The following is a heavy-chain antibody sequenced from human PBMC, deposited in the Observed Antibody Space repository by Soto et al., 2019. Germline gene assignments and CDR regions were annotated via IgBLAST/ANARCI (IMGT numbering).Heavy chain of an antibody. CDR1: GYTFTSYG. CDR2: ISAHNSNT. J-gene: IGHJ4*02. V-gene: IGHV1-18*01. CDR3: ARDLHGDPYY. Sequence: QVQLVQSGAEVKKPGASVQVSCKASGYTFTSYGISWVRQAPGQGLEGLGWISAHNSNTNYAQKLQGRVTMTTATSTSTAYMELRSLRSDDTALYYCARDLHGDPYYWGQGTLVTVSS. D-gene: IGHD4-17*01.